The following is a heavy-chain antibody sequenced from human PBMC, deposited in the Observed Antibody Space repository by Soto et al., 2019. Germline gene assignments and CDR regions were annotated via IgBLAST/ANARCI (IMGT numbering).Heavy chain of an antibody. D-gene: IGHD3-3*01. Sequence: GGSLRLSCAASGFTFSSYAMSWVRQAPGKGLEWVSVISGSADSTYYADSVKGRFTISRDNSKNTLYLQMNSLRSEDTAVYYCARSSRITIFGVVKYWFDPWGQGTLVTVSS. J-gene: IGHJ5*02. CDR3: ARSSRITIFGVVKYWFDP. V-gene: IGHV3-23*01. CDR1: GFTFSSYA. CDR2: ISGSADST.